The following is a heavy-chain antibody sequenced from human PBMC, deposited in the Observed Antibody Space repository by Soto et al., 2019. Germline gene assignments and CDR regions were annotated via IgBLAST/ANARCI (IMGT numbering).Heavy chain of an antibody. V-gene: IGHV1-8*01. CDR3: AKERLGRGIDY. J-gene: IGHJ4*02. Sequence: ASVKVSCKASGYTFTSYDINWVRQATGQGLEWMGWMNPNSGNTGYAQKFQGRVTMTRNTSISTAYMELSSLRAEDTAVYYCAKERLGRGIDYWGQGILVTVSS. CDR1: GYTFTSYD. D-gene: IGHD3-10*01. CDR2: MNPNSGNT.